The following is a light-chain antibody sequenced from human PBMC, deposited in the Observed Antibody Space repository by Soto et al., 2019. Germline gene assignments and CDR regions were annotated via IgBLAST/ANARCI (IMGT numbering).Light chain of an antibody. J-gene: IGKJ3*01. CDR1: RGIINY. V-gene: IGKV1-39*01. CDR2: AAS. CDR3: QQSYGLPFT. Sequence: DIQMTQSPSSLSASVGDRVSLSCRASRGIINYLNWYQQKPGKAPKLLIYAASSLQSGVPSRFSGSGSGTDFTLIISSLQPEDFATYYCQQSYGLPFTFDPGTKVDIK.